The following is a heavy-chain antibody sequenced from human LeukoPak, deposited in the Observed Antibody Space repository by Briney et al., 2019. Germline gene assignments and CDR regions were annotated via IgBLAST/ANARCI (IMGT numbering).Heavy chain of an antibody. CDR2: IIPIFGTA. J-gene: IGHJ6*03. Sequence: SVKVSCKASGGTFSSYAISWVRQAPGQGLEWMGGIIPIFGTANYAQKFQGRVTITADESTSTAYMELSSLRSEDTAAYYCARDSVDTAMAGLVGYMDVWGKGTTVTVSS. D-gene: IGHD5-18*01. CDR1: GGTFSSYA. CDR3: ARDSVDTAMAGLVGYMDV. V-gene: IGHV1-69*13.